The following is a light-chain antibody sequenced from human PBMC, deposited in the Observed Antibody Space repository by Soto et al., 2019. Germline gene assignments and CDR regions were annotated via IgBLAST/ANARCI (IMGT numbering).Light chain of an antibody. V-gene: IGKV1-39*01. CDR3: QQSYNSPQT. CDR2: AAF. Sequence: DIQMTQSPSTLSASVGDRVTITCRASQSISSYLSWYQQRPGKAPKLLIYAAFNLEAGVPSRFSGSKTGTDFTLTISSLQPEDFATYSCQQSYNSPQTFGQGTKVEIK. CDR1: QSISSY. J-gene: IGKJ1*01.